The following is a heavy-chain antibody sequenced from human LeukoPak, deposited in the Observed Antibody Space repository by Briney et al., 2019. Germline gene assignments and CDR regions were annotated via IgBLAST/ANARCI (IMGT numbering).Heavy chain of an antibody. Sequence: PSETLSLTCVVYGGSFSGYYWSWIRQPPGKGLEWIGEIDHSGSTNYNPSLKSRVTISVDTSKNQFSLKLSSVTAADTAVYYCARLNNGYSSGWYGLQYYYGMDVWGQGTTVTVS. J-gene: IGHJ6*02. CDR1: GGSFSGYY. D-gene: IGHD6-19*01. CDR2: IDHSGST. CDR3: ARLNNGYSSGWYGLQYYYGMDV. V-gene: IGHV4-34*01.